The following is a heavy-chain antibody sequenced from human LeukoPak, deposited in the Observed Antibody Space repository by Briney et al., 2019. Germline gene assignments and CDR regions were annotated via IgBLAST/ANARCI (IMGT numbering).Heavy chain of an antibody. D-gene: IGHD1-26*01. V-gene: IGHV4-59*01. CDR3: ARGRSGSYYNFDY. Sequence: SETLSLTCTVSGGPIRSSYWSWIRQPPGKGLEWIGYIYYSGSTNYNPSLKSRVTISVDTSKNQFSLKLSSVTAADTAVYYCARGRSGSYYNFDYWGQGTLVTVSS. CDR2: IYYSGST. CDR1: GGPIRSSY. J-gene: IGHJ4*02.